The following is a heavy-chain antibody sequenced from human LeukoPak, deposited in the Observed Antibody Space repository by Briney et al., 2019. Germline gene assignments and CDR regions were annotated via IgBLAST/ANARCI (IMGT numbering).Heavy chain of an antibody. CDR1: GFTFSSYS. D-gene: IGHD4-23*01. CDR3: ARDRVYGGIYYFDY. J-gene: IGHJ4*02. CDR2: ISSSSSYI. Sequence: GGSLRLSCAASGFTFSSYSMNWVRQAPGKGLEWVSSISSSSSYIYCADSVKGRFTISRDNAKNSLYLQMNSLRAEDTAVYYCARDRVYGGIYYFDYWGQGTLVTVSS. V-gene: IGHV3-21*01.